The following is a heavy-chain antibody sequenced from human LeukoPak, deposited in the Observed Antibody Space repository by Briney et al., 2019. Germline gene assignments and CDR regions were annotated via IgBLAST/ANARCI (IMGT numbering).Heavy chain of an antibody. Sequence: GGSLRLSCAASGFTFSSYAMHWVRQAPGKGLEWVAVISYDGSNKYYADSAKGRFTISRDNSKNTLYLQMNSLRAEDTAVYCCARDGRYDYVWGSYRSAFYYFDYWGQGTLVTVSS. CDR3: ARDGRYDYVWGSYRSAFYYFDY. CDR1: GFTFSSYA. J-gene: IGHJ4*02. D-gene: IGHD3-16*02. CDR2: ISYDGSNK. V-gene: IGHV3-30*04.